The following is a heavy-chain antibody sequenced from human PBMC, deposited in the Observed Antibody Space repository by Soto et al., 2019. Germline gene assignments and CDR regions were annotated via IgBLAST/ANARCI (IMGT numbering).Heavy chain of an antibody. D-gene: IGHD2-21*01. J-gene: IGHJ5*02. V-gene: IGHV2-5*02. CDR3: AHRLCGLGGPNWFDP. Sequence: QITLKESGPPLVKPTQTLTLTCTFSGFSLSTSGVGVGWIRQPPGKALEWLALIYWDDDKRYSPSLKSRLTNPKDPSKNHVVITMTNMDPVDTARFYLAHRLCGLGGPNWFDPLGQGTLVTVSS. CDR1: GFSLSTSGVG. CDR2: IYWDDDK.